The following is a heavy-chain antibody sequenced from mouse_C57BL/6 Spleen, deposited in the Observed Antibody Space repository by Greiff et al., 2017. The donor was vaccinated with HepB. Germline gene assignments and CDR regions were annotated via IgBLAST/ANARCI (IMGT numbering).Heavy chain of an antibody. CDR1: GYTFTSYW. V-gene: IGHV1-72*01. Sequence: VQLQQPGAELVKPGASVKLSCKAPGYTFTSYWMHWVKQRPGRGLEWIGRIDPNSGGTKYNEKFKSKATLTVDKPSSTAYMPLSSLTSEDSAVYYCARSHYALDYWGQGTSVTVSS. CDR2: IDPNSGGT. J-gene: IGHJ4*01. CDR3: ARSHYALDY.